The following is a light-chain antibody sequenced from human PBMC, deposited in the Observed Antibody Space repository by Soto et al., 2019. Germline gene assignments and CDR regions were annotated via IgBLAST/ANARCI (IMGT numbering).Light chain of an antibody. CDR2: EVS. CDR1: SSDVGTYNY. V-gene: IGLV2-14*01. CDR3: SSYTSTNTLV. J-gene: IGLJ1*01. Sequence: HSVLTQPASVSGSPGQSITISCTGSSSDVGTYNYVSWFQQHPGKAPKLMIYEVSNRPSGVSNRFSGSKSGNTASLTISGLQAEDEADYYCSSYTSTNTLVFGTGTKLTVL.